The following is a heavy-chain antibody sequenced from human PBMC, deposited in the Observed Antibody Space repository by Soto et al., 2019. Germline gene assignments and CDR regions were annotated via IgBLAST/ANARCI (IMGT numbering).Heavy chain of an antibody. CDR3: AKDGWNDEYYFDY. Sequence: GGSLRLSCAASGFTFSSYWMSWVRQAPGKGLEWVASIRQDGRGIYYVDSVKGRFTISRDNAKNSLYLQMNSLRAEDTAVYYCAKDGWNDEYYFDYWGQGTLVTVSS. J-gene: IGHJ4*02. D-gene: IGHD1-1*01. CDR2: IRQDGRGI. CDR1: GFTFSSYW. V-gene: IGHV3-7*03.